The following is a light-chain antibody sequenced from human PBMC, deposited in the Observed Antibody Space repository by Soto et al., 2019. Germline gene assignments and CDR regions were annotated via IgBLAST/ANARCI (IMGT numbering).Light chain of an antibody. CDR2: STN. V-gene: IGLV8-61*01. CDR3: LLYMCRGISA. J-gene: IGLJ3*02. Sequence: QAVVTQEPSLSVSPGGTVTLTCGLSSGSVSINYYPSWYQQTPGQAPRTLIYSTNTRSSGVPDRFSGSILGSKAALTITGAQADDECDYYCLLYMCRGISAFGGGTKVTVL. CDR1: SGSVSINYY.